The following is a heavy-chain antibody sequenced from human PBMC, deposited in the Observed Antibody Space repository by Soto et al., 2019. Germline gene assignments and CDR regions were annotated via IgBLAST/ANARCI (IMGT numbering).Heavy chain of an antibody. CDR3: ARYYDFWSGYPPHYMDV. Sequence: ASVKVCCKASGYTFTSYGISWVRQAPGQGLEWMGWISAYNGNTNYAQKLQGRVTMTTDTSTSTAYMELRSLRSDDTAVYYCARYYDFWSGYPPHYMDVWGKGTTVTVSS. V-gene: IGHV1-18*01. D-gene: IGHD3-3*01. J-gene: IGHJ6*03. CDR2: ISAYNGNT. CDR1: GYTFTSYG.